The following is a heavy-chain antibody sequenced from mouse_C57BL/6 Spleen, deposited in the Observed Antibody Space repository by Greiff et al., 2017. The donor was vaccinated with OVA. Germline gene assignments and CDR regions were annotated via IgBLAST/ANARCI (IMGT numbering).Heavy chain of an antibody. CDR2: INPSNGGT. CDR3: AWTAGDGYFYFDY. D-gene: IGHD2-3*01. V-gene: IGHV1-53*01. J-gene: IGHJ2*01. CDR1: GYTFTSYW. Sequence: VQLQQPGTELVKPGASVKLSCKASGYTFTSYWMHWVKQRPGQGLEWIGNINPSNGGTNYNEKFKSKATLTVDKSSSTAYMQLSSLTSEDSAVYYCAWTAGDGYFYFDYWGQGTTLTVSS.